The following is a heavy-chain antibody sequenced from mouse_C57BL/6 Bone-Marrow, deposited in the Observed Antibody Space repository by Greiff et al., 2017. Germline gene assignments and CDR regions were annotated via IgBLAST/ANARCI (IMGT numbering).Heavy chain of an antibody. CDR1: GFTFPDFY. CDR3: ARYGRWLGYYAMDY. CDR2: ISNKAIGYTT. Sequence: EVNLEEPGGGLVHPGGSLSLSCAAFGFTFPDFYMSWVRQPPGKALEWLGFISNKAIGYTTVYSASVKGRFTISSDISQSILYFQMNALRADDSAAYYCARYGRWLGYYAMDYWGQGTSVTVSS. D-gene: IGHD2-3*01. V-gene: IGHV7-3*01. J-gene: IGHJ4*01.